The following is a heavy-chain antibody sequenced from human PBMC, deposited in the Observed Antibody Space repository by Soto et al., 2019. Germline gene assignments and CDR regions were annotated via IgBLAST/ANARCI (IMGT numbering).Heavy chain of an antibody. V-gene: IGHV1-18*01. J-gene: IGHJ6*03. CDR2: ISAYNGET. D-gene: IGHD6-6*01. Sequence: QVQLLQSGAEVKKPGASVKVSCKASGYTFTNYGITWVRQAPGQGLEWMGWISAYNGETHYTQRLQGSVTMTTDTSTRTAYMELRRLRSDDTAVYYCSRVRQLGGYFYYYMDVWGKGTTVTVSS. CDR1: GYTFTNYG. CDR3: SRVRQLGGYFYYYMDV.